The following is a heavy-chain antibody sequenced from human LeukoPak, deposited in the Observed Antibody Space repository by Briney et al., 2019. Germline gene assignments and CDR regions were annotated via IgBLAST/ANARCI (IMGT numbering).Heavy chain of an antibody. CDR2: IYYSGST. Sequence: PSETLSLTCTVYGGSITSSSYDWGWIRQPPGKGLEWIGNIYYSGSTYYNPSLKSRVTISVDTSKNQFSLRLGSVTAADTAFYYCARLLSPKSYGVTIYHDYMDVWGKGTTVTVSS. V-gene: IGHV4-39*01. CDR1: GGSITSSSYD. D-gene: IGHD5-18*01. CDR3: ARLLSPKSYGVTIYHDYMDV. J-gene: IGHJ6*03.